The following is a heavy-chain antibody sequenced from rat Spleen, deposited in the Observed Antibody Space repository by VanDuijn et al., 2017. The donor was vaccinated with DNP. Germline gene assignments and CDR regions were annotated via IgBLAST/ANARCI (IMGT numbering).Heavy chain of an antibody. CDR2: INTGSGGT. J-gene: IGHJ1*01. D-gene: IGHD1-4*01. CDR1: GYTFTTYY. Sequence: QVQLQQSGAELAKPDSSVKISCRASGYTFTTYYITWIKQTTGQDREYIGYINTGSGGTNYNENFKGKATLTVDKSSSTAFMQLSSLTPDDSAVYYCARRRLPYWYFDFWGPGTMVTVSS. V-gene: IGHV1-43*01. CDR3: ARRRLPYWYFDF.